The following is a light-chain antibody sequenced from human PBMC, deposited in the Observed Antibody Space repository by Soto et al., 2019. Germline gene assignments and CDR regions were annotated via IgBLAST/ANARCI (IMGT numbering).Light chain of an antibody. CDR1: SSDVGGYNY. V-gene: IGLV2-14*01. Sequence: QSALTQPASVSGSPGQSITISCTGTSSDVGGYNYVSWYQQHPGKAPKLMIYAVTDRPSVVSSRFSGSKFGNMASLTISGLQAEDEADYYCSSYTSSRTLFGTGTKVTVL. CDR2: AVT. CDR3: SSYTSSRTL. J-gene: IGLJ1*01.